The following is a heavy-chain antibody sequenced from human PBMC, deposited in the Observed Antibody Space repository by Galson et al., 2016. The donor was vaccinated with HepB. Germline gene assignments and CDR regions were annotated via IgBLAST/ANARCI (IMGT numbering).Heavy chain of an antibody. CDR1: GFTFSVYG. CDR3: AKDLQMTTAYSNWLDP. J-gene: IGHJ5*02. Sequence: SLRLSCAASGFTFSVYGMHWVRQAPGKGLEWVAVIWYDGRIDYYADSVKGGFTVSRDNSKNTLYLQMNNVRVEDTAVYYCAKDLQMTTAYSNWLDPWGQGTLVTVSS. CDR2: IWYDGRID. V-gene: IGHV3-33*03. D-gene: IGHD4-17*01.